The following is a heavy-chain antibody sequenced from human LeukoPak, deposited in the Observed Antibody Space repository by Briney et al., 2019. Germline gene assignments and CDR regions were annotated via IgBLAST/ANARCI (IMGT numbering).Heavy chain of an antibody. J-gene: IGHJ4*02. Sequence: SVKVSCKASGGTFSSYGISWVRQAPGQGLEWMGGIIPIFGTANYAQKFQGRVTITADESTSTAYMEPSSLRAEDTAVYYCARGPDSSGRNSEYSFEYWGQGTLVTVSS. CDR2: IIPIFGTA. CDR1: GGTFSSYG. CDR3: ARGPDSSGRNSEYSFEY. V-gene: IGHV1-69*13. D-gene: IGHD3-22*01.